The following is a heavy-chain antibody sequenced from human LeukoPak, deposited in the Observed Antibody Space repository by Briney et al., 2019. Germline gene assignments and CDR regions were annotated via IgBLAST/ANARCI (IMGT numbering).Heavy chain of an antibody. CDR2: IYYSGST. Sequence: SETLSLTCTVSGASMTFTHYYWGWIRQPPGKGLEWIGSIYYSGSTYYNPSLKSRVTISVDTSKNQFSLKLSSVTAADTAVYYCARDTHYYDSSGLINWGQGTLVTVSS. CDR1: GASMTFTHYY. CDR3: ARDTHYYDSSGLIN. D-gene: IGHD3-22*01. J-gene: IGHJ4*02. V-gene: IGHV4-39*07.